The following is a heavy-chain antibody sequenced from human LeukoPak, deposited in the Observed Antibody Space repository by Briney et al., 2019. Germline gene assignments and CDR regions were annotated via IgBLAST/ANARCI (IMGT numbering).Heavy chain of an antibody. D-gene: IGHD3-16*01. V-gene: IGHV3-74*01. CDR1: GFTFSGSW. Sequence: GGSLRLSCEASGFTFSGSWMHWVRQAPGKGLEWVSRINTDGSGTSYADSVKGRFTISRDNAKNTLFLRMNSLRAEDTAVYYCARSMGEGGQGTLVTVSS. CDR3: ARSMGE. CDR2: INTDGSGT. J-gene: IGHJ4*02.